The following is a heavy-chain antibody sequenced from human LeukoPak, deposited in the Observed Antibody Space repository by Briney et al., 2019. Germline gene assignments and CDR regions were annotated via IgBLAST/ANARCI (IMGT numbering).Heavy chain of an antibody. CDR1: IFTFSSYS. Sequence: GGSLRLSCAASIFTFSSYSMNWVRKAPGKGLEWVSSISSSRSYIYYADSVKGRFTISRDNAKNSLYLQMDSLRAEDTAVYYCAGEAVGYRTFDYWGQGTQVTASS. V-gene: IGHV3-21*01. D-gene: IGHD5-12*01. CDR2: ISSSRSYI. J-gene: IGHJ4*02. CDR3: AGEAVGYRTFDY.